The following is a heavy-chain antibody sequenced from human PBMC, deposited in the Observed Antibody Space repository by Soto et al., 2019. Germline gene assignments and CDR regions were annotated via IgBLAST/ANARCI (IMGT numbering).Heavy chain of an antibody. CDR1: GGSISSSNYY. CDR3: ARHSRYSGYDYSGNWFDP. D-gene: IGHD5-12*01. CDR2: IYYSGST. J-gene: IGHJ5*02. V-gene: IGHV4-39*01. Sequence: PSETLSLTCTVSGGSISSSNYYWGWIRQPPGKGLEWIGSIYYSGSTDHNPSLKSRVTISVDTSKNQFSLKLSSVTAADTAVYYCARHSRYSGYDYSGNWFDPWGQGALVTVSS.